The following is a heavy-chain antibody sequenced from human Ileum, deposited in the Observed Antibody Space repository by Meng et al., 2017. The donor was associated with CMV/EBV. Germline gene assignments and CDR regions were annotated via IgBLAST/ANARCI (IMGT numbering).Heavy chain of an antibody. D-gene: IGHD3-16*01. CDR1: GYTFTRHY. CDR3: ARDSGGKGPSGDFDN. Sequence: ASVKVSCKASGYTFTRHYIHWVRQAPGQGLEGMGIINSSGGSTTYKQKFPGRVTMTSDTSTSTVYMELSSLRSEDTAVYFCARDSGGKGPSGDFDNWGQGTLVTVSS. CDR2: INSSGGST. J-gene: IGHJ4*02. V-gene: IGHV1-46*01.